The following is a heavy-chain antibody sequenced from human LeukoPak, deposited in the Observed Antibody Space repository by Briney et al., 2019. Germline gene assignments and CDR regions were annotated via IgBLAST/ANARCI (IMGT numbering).Heavy chain of an antibody. CDR3: VQDWAWGAFGY. CDR2: ITPDAGRT. Sequence: GGSLRLSRAASGFTFSTYGMNWVRQAPGKGLEWVSGITPDAGRTYYADSVKGRFTIYRDNSKNTVYLQMNSLGAEDTAVYYCVQDWAWGAFGYWGQGTLVTVSS. CDR1: GFTFSTYG. J-gene: IGHJ4*02. D-gene: IGHD7-27*01. V-gene: IGHV3-23*01.